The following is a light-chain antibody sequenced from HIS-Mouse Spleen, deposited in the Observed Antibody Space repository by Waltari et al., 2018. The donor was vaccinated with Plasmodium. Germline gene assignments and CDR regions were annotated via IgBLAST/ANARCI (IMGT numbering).Light chain of an antibody. V-gene: IGLV3-10*01. CDR1: ALPKN. CDR2: EDS. J-gene: IGLJ3*02. CDR3: YSTDSSGNHRV. Sequence: SYELTQPPPASVSPGPTARITSTGDALPKNAYWYQQQYGQAPVLGIYEDSKRPSGIPERFSGSSSGTMATLTISGAQVEDEADYYCYSTDSSGNHRVFGGGTKLTVL.